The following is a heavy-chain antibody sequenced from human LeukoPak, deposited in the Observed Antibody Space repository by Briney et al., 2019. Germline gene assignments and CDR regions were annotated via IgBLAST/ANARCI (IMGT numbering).Heavy chain of an antibody. Sequence: PSETLSLTCAVYGGSFSDYFWGWIRQPPGKGLEWIGEITHSGRTYYTPSLKSRVTISVDTSKNQFSLNLSSVTAADTAVYYCARDVVVVPAAIHYGMDVWGQGTTVTVSS. J-gene: IGHJ6*02. CDR1: GGSFSDYF. V-gene: IGHV4-34*01. CDR2: ITHSGRT. D-gene: IGHD2-2*01. CDR3: ARDVVVVPAAIHYGMDV.